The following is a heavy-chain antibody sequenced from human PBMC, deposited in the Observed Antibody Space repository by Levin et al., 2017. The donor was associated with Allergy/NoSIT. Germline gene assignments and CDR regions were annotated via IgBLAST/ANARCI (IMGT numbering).Heavy chain of an antibody. V-gene: IGHV3-66*01. D-gene: IGHD6-13*01. J-gene: IGHJ4*02. Sequence: GGSLRLSCAASGFTVSSNYMSWVRQAPGKGLEWVSVIYSGGSTYYADSVKGRFTISRDNSKNTLYLQMNSLRAEDTAVYYCARGPYSSSWSAGFDYWGQGTLVTVSS. CDR3: ARGPYSSSWSAGFDY. CDR1: GFTVSSNY. CDR2: IYSGGST.